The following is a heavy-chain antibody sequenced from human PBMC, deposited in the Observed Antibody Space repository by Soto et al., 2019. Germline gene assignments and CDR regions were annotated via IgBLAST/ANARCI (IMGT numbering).Heavy chain of an antibody. J-gene: IGHJ5*02. CDR3: AGAMVVTQNWFYP. Sequence: SETLSLTCTVSGGSISSGDYYWSWIRQPPGKGLEWIGYIYYSGSTYYNPSLKSRVTISVDTSKNQFSLKLSSVTAADSAVYDWAGAMVVTQNWFYPWGQGTLVTSP. D-gene: IGHD2-21*02. CDR2: IYYSGST. CDR1: GGSISSGDYY. V-gene: IGHV4-30-4*02.